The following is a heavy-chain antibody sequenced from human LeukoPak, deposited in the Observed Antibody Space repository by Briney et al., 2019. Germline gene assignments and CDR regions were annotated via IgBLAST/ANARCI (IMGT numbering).Heavy chain of an antibody. D-gene: IGHD3-10*01. CDR3: AREDSGSYYNYYYFYMDV. V-gene: IGHV4-59*12. CDR2: IYYSGST. Sequence: PSETLSLTCTVSGGSISSYYWSWIRQPPGKGLEWIGYIYYSGSTNYNPSLKSRVTISVDTSKTQFSLRLSSVTAADTAVYYCAREDSGSYYNYYYFYMDVWGKGTTVTTSS. CDR1: GGSISSYY. J-gene: IGHJ6*03.